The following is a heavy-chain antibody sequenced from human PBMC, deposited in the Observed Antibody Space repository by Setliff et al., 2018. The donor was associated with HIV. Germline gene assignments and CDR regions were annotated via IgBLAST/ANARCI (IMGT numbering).Heavy chain of an antibody. V-gene: IGHV1-69*13. J-gene: IGHJ6*03. D-gene: IGHD3-3*01. CDR3: ARSAKSGGWTYYDFWSGYSYYYYMDV. CDR2: IIPIFGTA. Sequence: SVKVSCKDSGGTFSSYAIRWVRQAPGQGLEWMGGIIPIFGTANYAQKFQGIVTITADESTSTAYMELSSLRSEDTAVYYCARSAKSGGWTYYDFWSGYSYYYYMDVWGKGTTVTVSS. CDR1: GGTFSSYA.